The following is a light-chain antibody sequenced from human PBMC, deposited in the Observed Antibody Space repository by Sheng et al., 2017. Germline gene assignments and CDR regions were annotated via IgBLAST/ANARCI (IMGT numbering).Light chain of an antibody. CDR3: QQYGGSLT. Sequence: VMTQSPATLSVSPGERVTLSCRASQNVNKYVAWYQQRPGQPPRLLIYDASARATGVPARFSGSGSGTEFALTISSLRSEDFAVYWCQQYGGSLTFGGGTKVEIK. CDR2: DAS. J-gene: IGKJ4*01. V-gene: IGKV3-15*01. CDR1: QNVNKY.